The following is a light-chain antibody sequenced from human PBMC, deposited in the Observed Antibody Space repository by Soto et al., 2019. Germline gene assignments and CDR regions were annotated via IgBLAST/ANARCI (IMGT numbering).Light chain of an antibody. CDR2: DVN. CDR3: NSYTGSSTYV. CDR1: SSDVGSYNR. V-gene: IGLV2-18*02. Sequence: QPVLTQPPSVSGSPGQSVAISCTGTSSDVGSYNRVSWYQQPPGTAPKLMIYDVNNRPSGVPDRFSGSKSGNTASLTISGLQAEDEADYYCNSYTGSSTYVFGTGTKVTVL. J-gene: IGLJ1*01.